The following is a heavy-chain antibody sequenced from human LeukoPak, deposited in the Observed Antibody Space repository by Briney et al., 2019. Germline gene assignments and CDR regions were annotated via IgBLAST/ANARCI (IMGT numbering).Heavy chain of an antibody. CDR1: GGSMSSYY. D-gene: IGHD1-1*01. CDR2: IYYTGST. J-gene: IGHJ6*01. Sequence: PSETLSLTCTVSGGSMSSYYWSSIRQPPGKGLEWIGCIYYTGSTNSKPSLRSRVTISVDTSKSHFSLKPTSVPAADTAGNYCVRDWNTAGLDVWGQGTTVTASS. V-gene: IGHV4-59*01. CDR3: VRDWNTAGLDV.